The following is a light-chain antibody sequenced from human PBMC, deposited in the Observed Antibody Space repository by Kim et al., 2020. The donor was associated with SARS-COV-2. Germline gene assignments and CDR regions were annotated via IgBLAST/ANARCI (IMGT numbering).Light chain of an antibody. CDR2: DAS. CDR1: QDVTNY. CDR3: QHYDDLPLT. V-gene: IGKV1-33*01. Sequence: ASVGDTVNITCQASQDVTNYLNWFQQKPGKAPQLLIYDASTLETGVPSRFSGSGSGTEFTFTISSLQPEDVATYYCQHYDDLPLTFGGGTKVDIK. J-gene: IGKJ4*01.